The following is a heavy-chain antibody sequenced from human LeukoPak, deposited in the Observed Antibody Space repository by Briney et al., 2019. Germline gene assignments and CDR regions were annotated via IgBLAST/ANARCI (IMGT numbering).Heavy chain of an antibody. V-gene: IGHV3-30*04. CDR3: AFTRRDFWSGVDY. J-gene: IGHJ4*02. CDR1: GFTFSSYA. Sequence: GGSLRLSCAASGFTFSSYAMHWVRQAPGKGLEWVAVISYDGSNKYYADSVKGRFTISRDNSKNTLYLQMNGLRAEDTAVYYCAFTRRDFWSGVDYWGQGTLVTVSS. CDR2: ISYDGSNK. D-gene: IGHD3-3*01.